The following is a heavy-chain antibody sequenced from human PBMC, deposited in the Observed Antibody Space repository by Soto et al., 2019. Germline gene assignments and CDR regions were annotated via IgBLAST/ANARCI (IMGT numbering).Heavy chain of an antibody. CDR3: SRNPYGSGLFDP. V-gene: IGHV1-8*01. CDR1: GYNFIDYD. D-gene: IGHD6-19*01. Sequence: QVQLVQSGAEVKKPGASVKVSCKASGYNFIDYDINWMRQSTGQGLEWMGWMTPNSGNTGYAQRFQGGVTLTRDTYIGTAYMELSSLKTEDTAANYCSRNPYGSGLFDPWGQGTLVTVSS. CDR2: MTPNSGNT. J-gene: IGHJ5*02.